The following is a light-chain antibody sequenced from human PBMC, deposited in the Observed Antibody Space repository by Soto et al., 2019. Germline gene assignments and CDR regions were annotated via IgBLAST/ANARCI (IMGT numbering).Light chain of an antibody. CDR3: CSYAGSYIYV. CDR2: DVT. V-gene: IGLV2-11*01. J-gene: IGLJ1*01. Sequence: QSALTQPRSVSGSPGQSVTISCTGTSSDVGGYNYVSWYQQHPDKAPKVMIYDVTKRPSGVPDRFSGSKSGNTASLTISGLQAEDVADYYCCSYAGSYIYVFGTGTKVTVL. CDR1: SSDVGGYNY.